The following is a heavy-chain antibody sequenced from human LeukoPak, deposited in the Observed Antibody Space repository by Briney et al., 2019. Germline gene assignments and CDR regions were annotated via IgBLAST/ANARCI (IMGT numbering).Heavy chain of an antibody. V-gene: IGHV3-48*03. Sequence: SGGSLRLSCAASGFTFSSYEMSWVRQAPGKGLEWVSYISSSGSTIYYADSVKGRFTISRDNAKNSLYLQMNSLRAEDRAVYYCARDSPHGPDYWGQGTLVTVSS. CDR1: GFTFSSYE. CDR2: ISSSGSTI. CDR3: ARDSPHGPDY. D-gene: IGHD5-24*01. J-gene: IGHJ4*02.